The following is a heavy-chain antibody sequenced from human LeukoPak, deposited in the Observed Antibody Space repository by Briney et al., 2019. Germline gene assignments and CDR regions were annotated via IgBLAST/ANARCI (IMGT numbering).Heavy chain of an antibody. CDR3: AKDSYDTSI. Sequence: GSLRLSCAASGFTFSDYYMSWIRQAPGKGLEWVSYISSSGSTIYYADSVKGRFTISRDNSKNTLYLQINSLRAEDTAVYYCAKDSYDTSIWGQGTLVTVSA. CDR2: ISSSGSTI. V-gene: IGHV3-11*01. J-gene: IGHJ4*02. D-gene: IGHD3-22*01. CDR1: GFTFSDYY.